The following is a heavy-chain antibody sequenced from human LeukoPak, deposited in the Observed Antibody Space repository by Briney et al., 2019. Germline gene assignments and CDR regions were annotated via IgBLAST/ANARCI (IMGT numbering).Heavy chain of an antibody. CDR2: ISYDGSNK. V-gene: IGHV3-30*03. Sequence: GGSLRLSCAASGFTFSSYWMSWVRQAPGKGLEWVAVISYDGSNKYYADSVKGRFTISRDNSKNTLYLQMDSLRAEDTAVYYCARDPLRPDYYYMDVWGKGTTVTVSS. D-gene: IGHD3-3*01. J-gene: IGHJ6*03. CDR1: GFTFSSYW. CDR3: ARDPLRPDYYYMDV.